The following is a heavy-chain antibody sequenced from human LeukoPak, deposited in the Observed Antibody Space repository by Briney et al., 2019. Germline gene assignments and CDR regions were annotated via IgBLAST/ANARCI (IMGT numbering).Heavy chain of an antibody. J-gene: IGHJ6*04. Sequence: SETLSLTCTVSGGSISSYHWSWIRQPPGKGLECIGYIYYSGSTHYNPSLKSRVTISVDTSKNQFSLKLSSVTAADTAVYYCASSSDIYGSGSYFNSLGDVWGKGTTVSISS. CDR3: ASSSDIYGSGSYFNSLGDV. CDR2: IYYSGST. CDR1: GGSISSYH. V-gene: IGHV4-59*01. D-gene: IGHD3-10*01.